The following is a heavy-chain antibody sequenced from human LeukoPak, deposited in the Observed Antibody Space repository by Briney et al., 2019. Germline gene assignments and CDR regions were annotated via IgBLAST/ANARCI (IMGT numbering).Heavy chain of an antibody. CDR3: ARVKSAAGGTYDY. CDR2: TSGSGGST. V-gene: IGHV3-23*01. Sequence: GGSLRLSCAASGFTFSNYAMSWVRQAPGKGLEWVSVTSGSGGSTLYADSVKGRFTISRDNSKNTLFLQMNSLRAEDTAVYYCARVKSAAGGTYDYWGQGTLVIVSS. CDR1: GFTFSNYA. J-gene: IGHJ4*02. D-gene: IGHD6-13*01.